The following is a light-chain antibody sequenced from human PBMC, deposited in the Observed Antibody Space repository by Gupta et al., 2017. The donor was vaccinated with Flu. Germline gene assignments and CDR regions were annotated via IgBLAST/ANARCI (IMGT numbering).Light chain of an antibody. V-gene: IGKV2-30*01. CDR1: QSLVYSDGDTY. CDR3: KQNKRWPI. J-gene: IGKJ2*01. CDR2: KGS. Sequence: DIVMTQSPLSLPVNLGQPASISCSSSQSLVYSDGDTYLAWFHQRPGQSPRRLIYKGSNRDFGVPDRFSGSGSGTDFTLKSSRGEAEDVGVYYCKQNKRWPIFGQGTKVEIK.